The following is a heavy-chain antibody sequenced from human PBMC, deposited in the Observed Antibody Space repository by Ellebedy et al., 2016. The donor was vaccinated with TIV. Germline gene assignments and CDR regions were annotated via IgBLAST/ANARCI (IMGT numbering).Heavy chain of an antibody. CDR3: VLVAALRDRYYYYGVGV. CDR2: SHYSGST. J-gene: IGHJ6*02. Sequence: MPSETLSLTCNVSGGSISALTYHWGWVRQSPGQGLEWIGNSHYSGSTYYNPSLRSRVTISIDTSKSQFSLDLTSVTAADTAVYYCVLVAALRDRYYYYGVGVWGQGTTVTVSS. D-gene: IGHD2-2*01. V-gene: IGHV4-39*07. CDR1: GGSISALTYH.